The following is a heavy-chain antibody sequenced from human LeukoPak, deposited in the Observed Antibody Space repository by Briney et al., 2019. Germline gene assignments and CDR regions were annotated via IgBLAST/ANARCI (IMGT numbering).Heavy chain of an antibody. V-gene: IGHV3-23*01. CDR1: GFTFSSYA. J-gene: IGHJ4*02. CDR3: AKDGRNLIMTTVTTSDS. CDR2: ISGSGGNT. D-gene: IGHD4-11*01. Sequence: PGGSLRLSCAASGFTFSSYAMSWVRQAPGQGLEWVSAISGSGGNTNYADSVKGRFTISRDDSKNTLCLLMNSLRAEDTAVYYCAKDGRNLIMTTVTTSDSWGQGTLVTVSS.